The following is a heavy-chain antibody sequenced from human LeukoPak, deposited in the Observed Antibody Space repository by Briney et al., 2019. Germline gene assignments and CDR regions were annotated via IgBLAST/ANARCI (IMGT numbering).Heavy chain of an antibody. CDR3: ARARLPYGPYFDS. V-gene: IGHV4-39*07. Sequence: SETLSLTCTVSGGSISGSGYYWVWIRQPPGKGLEWIATIYYTGSTYYNPSLKSRVTISINTSKMQFSLKLRSVTVEDTGVYYCARARLPYGPYFDSWGQGALVTVSS. J-gene: IGHJ4*02. CDR1: GGSISGSGYY. D-gene: IGHD4-17*01. CDR2: IYYTGST.